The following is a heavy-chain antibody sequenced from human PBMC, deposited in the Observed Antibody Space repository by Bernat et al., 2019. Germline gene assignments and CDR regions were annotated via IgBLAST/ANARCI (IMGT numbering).Heavy chain of an antibody. CDR1: GFTFSSYA. J-gene: IGHJ6*02. D-gene: IGHD5-18*01. CDR3: ARDQGQLWPARKSNYYYYGMDV. CDR2: ISYDGSNT. V-gene: IGHV3-30-3*01. Sequence: QVQLVESGGGVVQPGRSLRLSCAASGFTFSSYAMHWVRQAPGKGLEWVAVISYDGSNTYNADSVKGRFTISRDNSKNTLYLQMNSLRAKDTAVYYCARDQGQLWPARKSNYYYYGMDVWGQGTTVTVSS.